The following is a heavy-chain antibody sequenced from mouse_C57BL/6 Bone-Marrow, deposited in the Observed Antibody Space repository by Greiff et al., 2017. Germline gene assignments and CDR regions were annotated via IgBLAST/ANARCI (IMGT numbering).Heavy chain of an antibody. Sequence: QVQLQQSGAELVRPGTSVKVSCKASGYAFTNYLIEWVKQRPGQGLEWIGVINPGSGGTNYNEKFKGKATLTAAQSSSTSYMQLSSLTSEDSAVYFCARSKNWDSWFAYWGQGTLVTVSA. J-gene: IGHJ3*01. V-gene: IGHV1-54*01. CDR3: ARSKNWDSWFAY. D-gene: IGHD4-1*01. CDR2: INPGSGGT. CDR1: GYAFTNYL.